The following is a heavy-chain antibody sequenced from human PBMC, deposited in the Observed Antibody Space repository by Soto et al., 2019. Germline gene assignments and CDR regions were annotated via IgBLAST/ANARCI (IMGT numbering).Heavy chain of an antibody. CDR3: ARDGKWLRLGYYYYGMDV. Sequence: SQTLSLTCAISGDSVSSNSAAWNWIRQSPSRGLEWLGRTYYRSKWYNDYAVSVKSRITTNPDTSKNQFSLQLNSVTPEDTAVYYCARDGKWLRLGYYYYGMDVWSQGTTVTVSS. V-gene: IGHV6-1*01. CDR1: GDSVSSNSAA. J-gene: IGHJ6*02. CDR2: TYYRSKWYN. D-gene: IGHD5-12*01.